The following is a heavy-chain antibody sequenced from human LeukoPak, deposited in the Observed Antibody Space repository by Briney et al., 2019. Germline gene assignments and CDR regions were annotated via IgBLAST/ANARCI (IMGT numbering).Heavy chain of an antibody. J-gene: IGHJ4*01. Sequence: SETLSLTCSVSGASISTYYWSWIRQPAGKGLEWIGRIYISGRTNYNPSLESRVTLSLDTSKNQFSLSLRSVTAADTAVYYCAKGPYTNFFDSWGHGTLVTVSS. CDR1: GASISTYY. D-gene: IGHD4-11*01. CDR2: IYISGRT. CDR3: AKGPYTNFFDS. V-gene: IGHV4-4*07.